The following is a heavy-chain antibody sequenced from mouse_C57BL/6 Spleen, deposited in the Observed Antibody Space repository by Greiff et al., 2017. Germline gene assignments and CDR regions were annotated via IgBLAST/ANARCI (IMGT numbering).Heavy chain of an antibody. CDR1: GYTFTSYW. D-gene: IGHD2-4*01. Sequence: VQLQQPGAELVKPGASVKLSCKASGYTFTSYWMQWVKQRPGQGLAWIGEIDPSDSYTNYNQKFKGKATLTVDTSSSTAYMQLSSLTSEDSAVYYCARSRDYDLFAYWGQGTLVTVSA. V-gene: IGHV1-50*01. CDR2: IDPSDSYT. J-gene: IGHJ3*01. CDR3: ARSRDYDLFAY.